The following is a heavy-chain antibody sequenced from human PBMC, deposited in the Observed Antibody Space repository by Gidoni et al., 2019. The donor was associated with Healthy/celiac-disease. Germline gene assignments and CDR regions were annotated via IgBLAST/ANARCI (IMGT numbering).Heavy chain of an antibody. Sequence: EVQLVESGGGLVKPGGALRLSCAASGFTCSSYSRHWVRQAPGKGLEWVSSISSSSSYIYYADSVKGRFTISRDNAKNSLYLQMNSLRAEDTAVYYCARTTVIAFDIWGQGTMVTVSS. CDR3: ARTTVIAFDI. J-gene: IGHJ3*02. D-gene: IGHD4-17*01. V-gene: IGHV3-21*01. CDR1: GFTCSSYS. CDR2: ISSSSSYI.